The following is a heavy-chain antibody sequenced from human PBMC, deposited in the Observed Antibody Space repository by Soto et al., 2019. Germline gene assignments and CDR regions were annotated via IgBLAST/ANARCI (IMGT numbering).Heavy chain of an antibody. D-gene: IGHD1-26*01. CDR3: ARGEGAIDY. V-gene: IGHV3-30-3*01. J-gene: IGHJ4*02. CDR1: GFTFSSYA. Sequence: QVQLVESGGGVVQPGRSLRLSCEASGFTFSSYAMHWVRQAPGKGLEWVAVISYDGSNKYYADSVKGRFTISRDNSKNTLYLQMNSLRAEDTAVYYCARGEGAIDYWGQGTLVTVSS. CDR2: ISYDGSNK.